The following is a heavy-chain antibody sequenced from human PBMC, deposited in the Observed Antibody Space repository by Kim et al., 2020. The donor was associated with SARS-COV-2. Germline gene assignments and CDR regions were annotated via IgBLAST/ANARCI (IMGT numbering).Heavy chain of an antibody. D-gene: IGHD2-2*01. CDR2: IYYSGST. Sequence: SETLSLTCTVSGGSISSYYWSWIRQPPGKGLEWIGYIYYSGSTNYNPSLKSRVTISVDTSKNQFSLKLSSVTAADTAVYYCARSIVVVPAGHNWFDPWGQRTLVTVSS. V-gene: IGHV4-59*13. CDR3: ARSIVVVPAGHNWFDP. J-gene: IGHJ5*02. CDR1: GGSISSYY.